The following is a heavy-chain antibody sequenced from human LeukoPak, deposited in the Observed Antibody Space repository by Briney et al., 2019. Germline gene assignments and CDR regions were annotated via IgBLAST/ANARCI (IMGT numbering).Heavy chain of an antibody. V-gene: IGHV1-69*05. D-gene: IGHD2-2*01. CDR3: ARRYCSSTSCHYFDC. Sequence: GASVKVSCKASGGTFSSYAISWVRQAPGQGLEWMGGIIPIFGTANYAQKFQGRVTMTRNTSISTAYMELSSLRSEDTAVYYCARRYCSSTSCHYFDCWGQGTLVTVSS. J-gene: IGHJ4*02. CDR1: GGTFSSYA. CDR2: IIPIFGTA.